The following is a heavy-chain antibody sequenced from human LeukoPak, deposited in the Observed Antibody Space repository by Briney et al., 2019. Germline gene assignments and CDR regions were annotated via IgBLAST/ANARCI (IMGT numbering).Heavy chain of an antibody. CDR1: GFTFSSFG. CDR2: IRYDGSNK. J-gene: IGHJ4*02. D-gene: IGHD4-23*01. V-gene: IGHV3-30*02. Sequence: GGSLRLSCAASGFTFSSFGMHWVRQAPGKRLEWVAFIRYDGSNKYYADSVKGRFTISRDNSKNTLYLQMNSLRAEDTAVYFCAKDSRITPRVGSKPCYFDYWGQGTLVTVSS. CDR3: AKDSRITPRVGSKPCYFDY.